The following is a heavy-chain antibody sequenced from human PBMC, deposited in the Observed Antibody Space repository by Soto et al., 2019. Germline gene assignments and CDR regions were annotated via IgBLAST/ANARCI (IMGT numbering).Heavy chain of an antibody. CDR3: AASLRFLEWLLRPDYGMDV. D-gene: IGHD3-3*01. V-gene: IGHV1-58*01. CDR1: GFTFTSSA. J-gene: IGHJ6*02. CDR2: IVVGSGNT. Sequence: GASVKVSCKASGFTFTSSAVQCVRQARGQLLEWIGWIVVGSGNTNYAQKFQERVTITRDMSTSTAYMELSSLRSEDTAVYYCAASLRFLEWLLRPDYGMDVWGQGTTVTVSS.